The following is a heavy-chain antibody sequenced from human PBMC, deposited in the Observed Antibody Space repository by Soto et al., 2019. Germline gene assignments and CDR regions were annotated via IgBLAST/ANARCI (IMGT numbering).Heavy chain of an antibody. Sequence: PGGSLRLSCAASGFTFSSYSMNWVRQAPGKGLEWVSSISSSSSYIYYADSVKGRFTISRDNAKNSLYLQMNSLRAEDTAVYYCARDQGFEDWNPLYFDYWGQGTLVNVSS. J-gene: IGHJ4*02. V-gene: IGHV3-21*01. CDR3: ARDQGFEDWNPLYFDY. D-gene: IGHD1-1*01. CDR1: GFTFSSYS. CDR2: ISSSSSYI.